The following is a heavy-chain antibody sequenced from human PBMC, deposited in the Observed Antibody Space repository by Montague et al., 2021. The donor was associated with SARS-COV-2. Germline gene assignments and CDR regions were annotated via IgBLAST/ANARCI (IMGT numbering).Heavy chain of an antibody. D-gene: IGHD2-21*01. J-gene: IGHJ2*01. CDR2: T. Sequence: TNYNPSLKSRLTMSVDTSKHQFSLTLNSVTAADTAVYYCARLNGCGIVFLVAVPRKNCYFDVWGRGTLVTVSS. CDR3: ARLNGCGIVFLVAVPRKNCYFDV. V-gene: IGHV4-34*01.